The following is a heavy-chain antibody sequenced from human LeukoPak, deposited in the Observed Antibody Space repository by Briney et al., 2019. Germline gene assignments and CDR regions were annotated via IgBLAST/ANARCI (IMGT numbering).Heavy chain of an antibody. J-gene: IGHJ5*02. CDR1: DYSISSVYY. Sequence: SETLSLTCTVSDYSISSVYYWGWIRQPPGKGLKWIGNVYHSGTTYYNPSLKSRVTISVDASKNRFSLKLSSVTAADTAVYYCARDYYDSSGQRPTWGQGTLVTVSS. D-gene: IGHD3-22*01. CDR3: ARDYYDSSGQRPT. V-gene: IGHV4-38-2*02. CDR2: VYHSGTT.